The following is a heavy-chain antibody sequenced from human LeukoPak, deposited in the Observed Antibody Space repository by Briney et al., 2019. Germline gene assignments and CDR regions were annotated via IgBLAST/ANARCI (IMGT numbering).Heavy chain of an antibody. Sequence: GGSLRLSCAASGFTVSSRSMNWVRQAPGKGLECVSIIYSGEVTSYADSVKGRFTISRDSGTNTLFLQMENLRADDTAVYYCARVVAAVALRDYHYVDVWGKGTTVTVSS. J-gene: IGHJ6*03. CDR1: GFTVSSRS. D-gene: IGHD2-15*01. V-gene: IGHV3-53*01. CDR3: ARVVAAVALRDYHYVDV. CDR2: IYSGEVT.